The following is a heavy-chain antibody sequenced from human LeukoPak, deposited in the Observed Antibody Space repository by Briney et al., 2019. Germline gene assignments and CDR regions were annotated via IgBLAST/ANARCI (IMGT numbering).Heavy chain of an antibody. Sequence: GGSLRLSCTASGFTFSTYAIRWVRHGPGKGLEWVAAISKDGSNKWYVDSVKGRFTISRDNSKNTLYLHMNSLRAEDTAVYYCARVEVPSDTWAWFDPWGQGTLVTVSS. D-gene: IGHD2-2*01. V-gene: IGHV3-30*03. CDR1: GFTFSTYA. J-gene: IGHJ5*02. CDR3: ARVEVPSDTWAWFDP. CDR2: ISKDGSNK.